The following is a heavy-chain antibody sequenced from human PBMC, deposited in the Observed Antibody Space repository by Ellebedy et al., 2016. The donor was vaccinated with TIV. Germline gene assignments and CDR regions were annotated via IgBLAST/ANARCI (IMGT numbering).Heavy chain of an antibody. J-gene: IGHJ4*02. CDR1: GYTFTSYD. D-gene: IGHD5-18*01. V-gene: IGHV1-8*01. Sequence: ASVKVSCKASGYTFTSYDINWVRQATGQGLEWMGWMNPNSGNTGYAQKFQGRVTMTRNTSISTAYMELSSLRSEDTAVYYCARGWEYSYGHDYWGQGTLVTVSS. CDR2: MNPNSGNT. CDR3: ARGWEYSYGHDY.